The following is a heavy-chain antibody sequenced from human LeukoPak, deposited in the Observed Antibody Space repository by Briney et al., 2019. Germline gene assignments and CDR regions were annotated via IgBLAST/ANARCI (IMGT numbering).Heavy chain of an antibody. Sequence: PGGSLRLSCAASGFTFSTYWMHWVRQAPGKGLVWVSRINRDGSSTSYADSVKGRFTISRDNAKNTLYLQMNSLRAEDTAVYYCARDRETYYDILTGYYTFGDAFDIWGQGTMVTVSS. CDR1: GFTFSTYW. CDR3: ARDRETYYDILTGYYTFGDAFDI. D-gene: IGHD3-9*01. CDR2: INRDGSST. V-gene: IGHV3-74*01. J-gene: IGHJ3*02.